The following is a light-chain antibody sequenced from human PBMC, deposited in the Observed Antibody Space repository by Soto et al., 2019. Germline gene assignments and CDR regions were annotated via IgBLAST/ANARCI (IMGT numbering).Light chain of an antibody. CDR1: SSDVAGSNH. V-gene: IGLV2-14*01. J-gene: IGLJ1*01. CDR3: SSSTTIGTRV. CDR2: AVT. Sequence: QSALTQPASVSGSPGXSITISCTGTSSDVAGSNHVSWYQQHQGRVPKLLIYAVTNRPSGVSNRFSGSQSDNTASLTISGLQAEDDADYYCSSSTTIGTRVFGTGTKLTVL.